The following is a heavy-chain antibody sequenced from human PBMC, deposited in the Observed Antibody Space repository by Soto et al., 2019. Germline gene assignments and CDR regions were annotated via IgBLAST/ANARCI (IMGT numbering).Heavy chain of an antibody. D-gene: IGHD3-3*01. J-gene: IGHJ4*02. Sequence: PGESLKISCKGSGYSFASSWLGWVRQMPGKGLEWMGIIYPGDSDTRYSPSFQGPVTFSADKSISTAYLQWSRLEASDTAMYYCARLMTTIVGVDIGFEYWGQGTLVTVSS. CDR2: IYPGDSDT. V-gene: IGHV5-51*01. CDR3: ARLMTTIVGVDIGFEY. CDR1: GYSFASSW.